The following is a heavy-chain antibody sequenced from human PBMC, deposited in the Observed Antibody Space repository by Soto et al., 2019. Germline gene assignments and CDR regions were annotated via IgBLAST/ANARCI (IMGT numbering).Heavy chain of an antibody. CDR1: GFTVSSNY. Sequence: GGSLRLSCAASGFTVSSNYMSWVRQAPGKGLEWVSGISGSGDSTYYADSVKGRFTISRDDFKNRLFLQMDSLRAEDTALYYCARDWGSDYGGLLDSWGQGTLVTVS. J-gene: IGHJ4*02. CDR3: ARDWGSDYGGLLDS. CDR2: ISGSGDST. D-gene: IGHD4-17*01. V-gene: IGHV3-53*01.